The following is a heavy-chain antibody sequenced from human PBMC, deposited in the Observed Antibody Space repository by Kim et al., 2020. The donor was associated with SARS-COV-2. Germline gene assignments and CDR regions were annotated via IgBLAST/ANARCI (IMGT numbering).Heavy chain of an antibody. V-gene: IGHV1-46*01. CDR3: ARAPWGWELFTPFDY. CDR2: INPSGGST. D-gene: IGHD1-26*01. CDR1: GYTFTSYY. J-gene: IGHJ4*02. Sequence: ASVKVSCKASGYTFTSYYMHWVRQAPGQGLEWMGIINPSGGSTSYAQKFQGRVTMTRDTSTSTVYMELSSLRSEDTAVYYCARAPWGWELFTPFDYWGQGTLVTVSS.